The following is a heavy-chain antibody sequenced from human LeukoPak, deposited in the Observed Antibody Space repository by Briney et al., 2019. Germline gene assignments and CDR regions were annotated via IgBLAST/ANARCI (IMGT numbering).Heavy chain of an antibody. CDR1: GFTFDDYA. D-gene: IGHD6-13*01. Sequence: PGGSLRLSCAASGFTFDDYAMHWVRQAPEKGLEWVSGISWNSGSIGYADSVKGRFTISRDNAKNSLYLQMNSLRAEDTALYYCAKDIHGYSSSWYPYWGQGTLVTVSS. CDR2: ISWNSGSI. V-gene: IGHV3-9*01. CDR3: AKDIHGYSSSWYPY. J-gene: IGHJ4*02.